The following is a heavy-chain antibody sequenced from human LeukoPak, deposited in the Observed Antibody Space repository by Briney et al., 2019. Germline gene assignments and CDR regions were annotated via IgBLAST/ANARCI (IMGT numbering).Heavy chain of an antibody. J-gene: IGHJ4*02. D-gene: IGHD6-19*01. Sequence: PSETLSLTCTVSGGSISSSSYYWGWIRQPPGKGLEWIGSIYYSGSTYYNPSLKSRVTISVDTSKNQFSLKLSSVTAADTAVYYCARPRIAVAGYIDYWGQGTLVTVPS. CDR1: GGSISSSSYY. CDR2: IYYSGST. CDR3: ARPRIAVAGYIDY. V-gene: IGHV4-39*01.